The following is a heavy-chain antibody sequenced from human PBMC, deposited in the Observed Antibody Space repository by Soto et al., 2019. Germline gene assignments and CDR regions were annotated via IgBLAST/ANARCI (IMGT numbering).Heavy chain of an antibody. J-gene: IGHJ6*02. CDR1: GYSFGDFA. D-gene: IGHD2-2*01. V-gene: IGHV1-3*01. CDR3: ARPSCSTPDCLRPYNLYSLDV. CDR2: INAGIGNF. Sequence: QVQLVQPGAEVRKPGASVKLSCNTSGYSFGDFAIHWVRQTPGLSLEWMGWINAGIGNFKHSQRFQGRVSLTRDTSTSTVYLELRRLTSEDTAVYYCARPSCSTPDCLRPYNLYSLDVWGHGTTVIVS.